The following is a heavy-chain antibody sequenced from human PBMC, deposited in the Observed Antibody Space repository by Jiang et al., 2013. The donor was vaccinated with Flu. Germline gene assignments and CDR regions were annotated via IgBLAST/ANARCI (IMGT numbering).Heavy chain of an antibody. CDR2: ISAYNGNT. V-gene: IGHV1-18*01. Sequence: GISWVRQAPGQGLEWMGWISAYNGNTNYAQKLQGRVTMTTDTSTSTAYMELRSLRSDDTAVYYCARDGEAEIDWFDPGAREPWSPSPQ. CDR1: G. J-gene: IGHJ5*02. D-gene: IGHD3-10*01. CDR3: ARDGEAEIDWFDP.